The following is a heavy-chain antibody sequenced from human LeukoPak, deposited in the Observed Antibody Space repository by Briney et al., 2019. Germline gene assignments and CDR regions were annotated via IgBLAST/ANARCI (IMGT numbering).Heavy chain of an antibody. D-gene: IGHD4-17*01. Sequence: GASVKVSCKASGYTFTSYFMHWVRQAPGQGLEWMGIINPSGGSTTYAQRFQGRVTMTRDTSTSTVYVQLSSLRSEDTAVYYCARGKGPTVTTAFDYWGQGTLVTVSS. CDR3: ARGKGPTVTTAFDY. V-gene: IGHV1-46*01. CDR1: GYTFTSYF. CDR2: INPSGGST. J-gene: IGHJ4*02.